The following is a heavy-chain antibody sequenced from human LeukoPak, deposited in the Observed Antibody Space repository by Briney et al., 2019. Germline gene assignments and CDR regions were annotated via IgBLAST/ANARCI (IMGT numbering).Heavy chain of an antibody. CDR3: ARDQGYFCGGSCYFRYYGMDV. D-gene: IGHD2-15*01. CDR2: ISSSGSTI. CDR1: GFTFSSYE. Sequence: GGSLRLSCAASGFTFSSYEMNWVRQAPGKGLEWVSYISSSGSTIYYADSVKGGFTISRDNAKNSLYLQMNSLRAEDTAVYYCARDQGYFCGGSCYFRYYGMDVWGQGTTVTVSS. J-gene: IGHJ6*02. V-gene: IGHV3-48*03.